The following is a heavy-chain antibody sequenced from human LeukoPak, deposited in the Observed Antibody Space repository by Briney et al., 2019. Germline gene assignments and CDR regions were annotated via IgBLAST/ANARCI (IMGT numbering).Heavy chain of an antibody. V-gene: IGHV1-18*01. Sequence: ASVKVSCKASGYTFTNYGIGWVRQAPGQGLEWMGWVSGHNENTNYAENFQGRVTMTTDTSTSTAYVDLRSLRSDDTAVYYCAKDQNTMIVVLRSPLNWFDPWGQGTLVTVSS. CDR3: AKDQNTMIVVLRSPLNWFDP. J-gene: IGHJ5*02. D-gene: IGHD3-22*01. CDR1: GYTFTNYG. CDR2: VSGHNENT.